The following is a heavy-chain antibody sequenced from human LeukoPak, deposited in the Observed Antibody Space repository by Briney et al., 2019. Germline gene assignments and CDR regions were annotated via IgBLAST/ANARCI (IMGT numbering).Heavy chain of an antibody. CDR2: VSYDGSYK. D-gene: IGHD7-27*01. V-gene: IGHV3-30*04. J-gene: IGHJ4*02. CDR3: AKDGNWARFEN. Sequence: GRSLRLSCAAAGSTFSKLAMHWVRQAPGKGLEWVAVVSYDGSYKYYADSVKGRFTISRDNSKNTLYLQMNSPRAEDTAAYYCAKDGNWARFENWGQGTLVTVSS. CDR1: GSTFSKLA.